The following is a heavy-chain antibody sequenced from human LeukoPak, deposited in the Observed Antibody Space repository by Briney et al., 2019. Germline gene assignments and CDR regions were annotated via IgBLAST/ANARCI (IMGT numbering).Heavy chain of an antibody. CDR3: AKDFSYYDSSGSGPDY. Sequence: PGRSLRLSCAASGFPFSSYGMHWVRQAPGRGPEWVAIIWYDGSNEYYADSVKGRFTISRDNSKNTLYLQINSLRDEDTAVYYCAKDFSYYDSSGSGPDYWGQGTLVTVSS. CDR1: GFPFSSYG. J-gene: IGHJ4*02. D-gene: IGHD3-22*01. CDR2: IWYDGSNE. V-gene: IGHV3-33*06.